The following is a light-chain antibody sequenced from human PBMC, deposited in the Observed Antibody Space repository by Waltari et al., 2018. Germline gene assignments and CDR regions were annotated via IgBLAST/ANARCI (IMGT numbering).Light chain of an antibody. CDR2: STS. CDR1: QAISNS. V-gene: IGKV1-NL1*01. J-gene: IGKJ3*01. CDR3: HHYSASPPNT. Sequence: EIQMTQSPSSLSASVGDRVTITCRASQAISNSLAWYQQKPGKAPKLLLYSTSTLQSGVPSRFSGSGSGTDYTLAINNLQPEDVATYFCHHYSASPPNTFGPGT.